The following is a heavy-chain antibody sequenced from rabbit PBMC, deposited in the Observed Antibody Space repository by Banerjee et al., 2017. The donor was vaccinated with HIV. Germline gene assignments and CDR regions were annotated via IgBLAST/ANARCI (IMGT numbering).Heavy chain of an antibody. V-gene: IGHV1S40*01. Sequence: APGKGLEWIGCIDGIGSGSTYYATWAKGRFTISKTSSTTVTLQMTSLTAADTATYFCARDAGYAGYHFNLWGPGTLVTVS. CDR2: IDGIGSGST. D-gene: IGHD7-1*01. CDR3: ARDAGYAGYHFNL. J-gene: IGHJ4*01.